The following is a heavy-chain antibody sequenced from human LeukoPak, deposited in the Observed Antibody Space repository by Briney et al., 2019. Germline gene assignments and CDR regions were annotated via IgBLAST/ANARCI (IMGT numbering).Heavy chain of an antibody. Sequence: SETLSLTCTVSCGSISSYYWSWIRQPPGKGLEWIGYIYYSGSTNYNPSLKSRVTISVDTSKNQFSLKLSSVTAADTAVYYCARDLWSSGYSYGFSFGYWGQGTLVTVSS. CDR1: CGSISSYY. D-gene: IGHD5-18*01. CDR2: IYYSGST. V-gene: IGHV4-59*01. J-gene: IGHJ4*02. CDR3: ARDLWSSGYSYGFSFGY.